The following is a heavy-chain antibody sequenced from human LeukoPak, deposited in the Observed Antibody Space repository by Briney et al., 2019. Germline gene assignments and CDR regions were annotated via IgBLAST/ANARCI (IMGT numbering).Heavy chain of an antibody. CDR1: GGSISSGGYY. CDR2: IYYSGST. Sequence: PSETLSLTCTVSGGSISSGGYYWSWLRQHPGKGLEWIGYIYYSGSTYYNPSLKSRVTISVDTSKNQFSLKLSSVTAADTAVYYCARAGLHGTFDYWGQGTLVTVSS. V-gene: IGHV4-31*03. J-gene: IGHJ4*02. D-gene: IGHD5-24*01. CDR3: ARAGLHGTFDY.